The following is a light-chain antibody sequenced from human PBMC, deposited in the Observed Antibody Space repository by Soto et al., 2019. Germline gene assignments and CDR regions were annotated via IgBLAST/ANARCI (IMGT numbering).Light chain of an antibody. CDR2: GAS. J-gene: IGKJ1*01. CDR1: QSVSSI. V-gene: IGKV3-15*01. CDR3: QQDNMWPRT. Sequence: EIVFTQSPVTLSLSPGERATLSCRASQSVSSIYIAWYQQKPGQAPRLLICGASTTATGIQARFSGSGSGTEFTLTISSLQSEDFAVYNCQQDNMWPRTFGQGTKVDIK.